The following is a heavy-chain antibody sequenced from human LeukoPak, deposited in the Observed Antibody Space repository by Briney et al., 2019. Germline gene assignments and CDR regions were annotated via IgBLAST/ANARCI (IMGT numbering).Heavy chain of an antibody. V-gene: IGHV3-21*01. CDR1: GFNFSDYN. CDR2: ISSSSKYI. J-gene: IGHJ4*02. Sequence: GGSLRLSCAASGFNFSDYNMNWVRQAPGKGLEWVSVISSSSKYIYYADSVKGRFTISRDNARNSLYLQMNSLRDEDTAVYYCARGTYYSDCWGQGTLVTVSS. CDR3: ARGTYYSDC.